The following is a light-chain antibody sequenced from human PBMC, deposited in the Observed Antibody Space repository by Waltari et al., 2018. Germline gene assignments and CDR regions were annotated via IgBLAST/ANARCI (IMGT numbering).Light chain of an antibody. CDR2: WAS. V-gene: IGKV4-1*01. J-gene: IGKJ1*01. CDR3: QQYYTTPWT. Sequence: DIVMTQSPDSLAVSLGERATINCESSQSVLYSSNNKNYLAWYQQKPGQPPKLLIYWASTRDSGVPARFSGSGSGTDFTLSISSLQAEDVAFYYCQQYYTTPWTFGQGTKVEIK. CDR1: QSVLYSSNNKNY.